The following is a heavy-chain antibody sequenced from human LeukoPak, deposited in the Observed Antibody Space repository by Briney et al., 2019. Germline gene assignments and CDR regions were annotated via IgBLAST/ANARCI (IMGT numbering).Heavy chain of an antibody. CDR1: GGSFNGYY. CDR3: AVGRSY. CDR2: INCSGRT. J-gene: IGHJ4*02. V-gene: IGHV4-34*01. Sequence: SETPSLTCAVYGGSFNGYYCSWIRQAPGKGLEWIGEINCSGRTSYNPSLKSRVTISLDTTKNQFSLNLTSVTAADTAVYYCAVGRSYWGQGNLVTVSS.